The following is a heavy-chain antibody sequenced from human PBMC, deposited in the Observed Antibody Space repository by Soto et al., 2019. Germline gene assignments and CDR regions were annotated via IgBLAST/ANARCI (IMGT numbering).Heavy chain of an antibody. Sequence: SETLSLTCTVSGDSISSYYWSWIRQPPGKGLEWIGYIYYSGSTNYNPSLKSRVTISVDTSKNQFSLKLSSVTAADTAVYYCARSVDSSSWYGTYYFDYWGQGTLVPVSS. D-gene: IGHD6-13*01. CDR1: GDSISSYY. V-gene: IGHV4-59*01. CDR3: ARSVDSSSWYGTYYFDY. CDR2: IYYSGST. J-gene: IGHJ4*02.